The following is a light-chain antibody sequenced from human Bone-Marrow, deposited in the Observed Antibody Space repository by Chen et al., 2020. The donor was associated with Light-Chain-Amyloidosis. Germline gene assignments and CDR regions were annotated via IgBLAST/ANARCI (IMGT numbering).Light chain of an antibody. J-gene: IGLJ3*02. CDR1: ALPMQY. CDR3: QSADSSDTYVV. CDR2: KDS. V-gene: IGLV3-25*03. Sequence: YDLTQPPSVSVSPGQTARIPCSGDALPMQYTYWYQRKPGQAPVLVIFKDSERPSGIPERFSGSSSGTTVTFTISGVQAEDEADYYCQSADSSDTYVVFGGGTQLTVL.